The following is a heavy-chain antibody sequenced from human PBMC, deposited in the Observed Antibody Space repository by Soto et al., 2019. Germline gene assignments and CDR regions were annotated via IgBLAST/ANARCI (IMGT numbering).Heavy chain of an antibody. CDR1: GYTFTSYD. D-gene: IGHD3-3*01. CDR2: MNPNSGNT. V-gene: IGHV1-8*01. J-gene: IGHJ6*04. Sequence: GASVKVSCKASGYTFTSYDINWVRQATGQGLEWMGWMNPNSGNTGYAQKFQGRVTMTRNTSISTAYMELSSLRSEDTAVYYCARGRILFLEWLLSDWMDVWGKGTTVTVSS. CDR3: ARGRILFLEWLLSDWMDV.